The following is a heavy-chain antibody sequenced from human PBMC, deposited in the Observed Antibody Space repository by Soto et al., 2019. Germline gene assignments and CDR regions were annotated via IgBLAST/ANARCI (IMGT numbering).Heavy chain of an antibody. J-gene: IGHJ5*02. Sequence: SETLSLTCAVYGRSFSGYYWSWIRQPPGKGLEWIGKTNYSGRTYYNPSLKSRVTVSVDTSKNQFSLNLNSVTAADMAVYYCAGHGSGTQYPIHHWGQGTLVTVSS. D-gene: IGHD3-10*01. CDR2: TNYSGRT. V-gene: IGHV4-34*01. CDR3: AGHGSGTQYPIHH. CDR1: GRSFSGYY.